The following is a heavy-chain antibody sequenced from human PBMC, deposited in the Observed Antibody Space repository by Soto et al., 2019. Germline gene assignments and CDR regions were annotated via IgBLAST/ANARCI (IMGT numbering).Heavy chain of an antibody. CDR3: AKAAPYYDFWSGYYDY. CDR1: GFTFSSYA. V-gene: IGHV3-23*01. CDR2: ISGSGGST. Sequence: GSLRLSCAASGFTFSSYAMSWVRQAPGKGLEWVSAISGSGGSTYYADSVKGRFTISRDNSKNTLYLQMNSLRAEDTAVYYCAKAAPYYDFWSGYYDYWGQGTLVTVSS. J-gene: IGHJ4*02. D-gene: IGHD3-3*01.